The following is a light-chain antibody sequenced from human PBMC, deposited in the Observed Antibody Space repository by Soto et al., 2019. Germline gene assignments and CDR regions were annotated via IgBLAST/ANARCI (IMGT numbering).Light chain of an antibody. V-gene: IGKV1-5*01. Sequence: TQMTQSPSTLSASIGDRFTITCRATQSVSMWLAWYQQKPGKAPXXLIYDVSSLESGVPSRFSGSGSGTEFTLTISSLQPDDYATDYCQQYDTFWTFGQGTKVDIK. J-gene: IGKJ1*01. CDR3: QQYDTFWT. CDR2: DVS. CDR1: QSVSMW.